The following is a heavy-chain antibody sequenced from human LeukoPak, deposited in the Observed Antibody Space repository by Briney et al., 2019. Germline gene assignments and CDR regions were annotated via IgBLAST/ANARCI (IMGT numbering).Heavy chain of an antibody. CDR3: ARVAAGLLGIRLDYFDY. V-gene: IGHV1-18*01. CDR1: GYTFTSYG. Sequence: ASVKVSCKASGYTFTSYGISWVRQAPGQGLEWMGWISAYNGNTNYAQKLQGRVTMTTDTSTSTAYMELRSLRSDDTAVYYCARVAAGLLGIRLDYFDYWGQRTLVTVSS. D-gene: IGHD7-27*01. J-gene: IGHJ4*02. CDR2: ISAYNGNT.